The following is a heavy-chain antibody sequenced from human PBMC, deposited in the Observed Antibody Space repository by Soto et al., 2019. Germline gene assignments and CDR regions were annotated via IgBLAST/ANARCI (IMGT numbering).Heavy chain of an antibody. Sequence: GSLRLSCAASRSTFTGYGMHWVRQAPGKGLEWVAVILYDGSVQHYADSVKGRFTVSRDSSKNTVYLQMNTLTPEDTATYYCAREARVAALSWFDQWGEGTLVTVSS. CDR2: ILYDGSVQ. CDR3: AREARVAALSWFDQ. J-gene: IGHJ5*02. V-gene: IGHV3-30*03. D-gene: IGHD6-6*01. CDR1: RSTFTGYG.